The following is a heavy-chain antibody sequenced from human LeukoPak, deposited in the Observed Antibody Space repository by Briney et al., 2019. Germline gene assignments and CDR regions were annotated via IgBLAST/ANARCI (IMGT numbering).Heavy chain of an antibody. D-gene: IGHD6-19*01. Sequence: SVKVSCKASGGTFSSYAISWVRQAPGQGLEWMGGIIPIFGTANYAQKFQGRVTITADESTSTAYMELSSLRSEDTAVYYCASSRFSGWSQIDYWGQGTLVTVSS. CDR3: ASSRFSGWSQIDY. CDR1: GGTFSSYA. J-gene: IGHJ4*02. V-gene: IGHV1-69*13. CDR2: IIPIFGTA.